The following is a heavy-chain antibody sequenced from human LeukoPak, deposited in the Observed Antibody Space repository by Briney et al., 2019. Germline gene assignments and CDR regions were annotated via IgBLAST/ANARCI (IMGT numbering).Heavy chain of an antibody. Sequence: SEALSLTCTVSGGSIRSSSYYWGGTRQPPGKGLEWIGSMYYSGNTYYNTSLKSRVTISVDTSKNRFSLKLSSVTAACTGVYYCARHSIDYYDSSGYSNWFDPWGQGTLVTVSP. CDR3: ARHSIDYYDSSGYSNWFDP. CDR2: MYYSGNT. V-gene: IGHV4-39*01. J-gene: IGHJ5*02. D-gene: IGHD3-22*01. CDR1: GGSIRSSSYY.